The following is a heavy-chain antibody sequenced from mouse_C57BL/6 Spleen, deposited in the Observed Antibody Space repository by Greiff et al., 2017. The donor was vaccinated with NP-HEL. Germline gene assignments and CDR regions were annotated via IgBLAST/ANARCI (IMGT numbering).Heavy chain of an antibody. D-gene: IGHD2-2*01. CDR1: GFTFSDYG. V-gene: IGHV5-17*01. J-gene: IGHJ3*01. Sequence: EVKVVESGGGLVKPGGSLKLSCAASGFTFSDYGMHWVRQAPEKGLEWVAYISSGSSTIYYADTVKGRFTISRDNAKNTLFLQMTSLRSEDTAMYYCARPLGYDRGFAYWGQGTLVTVSA. CDR3: ARPLGYDRGFAY. CDR2: ISSGSSTI.